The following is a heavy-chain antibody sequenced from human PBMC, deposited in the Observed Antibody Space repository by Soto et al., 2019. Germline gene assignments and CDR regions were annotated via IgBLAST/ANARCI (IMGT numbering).Heavy chain of an antibody. D-gene: IGHD6-19*01. Sequence: QAQLVQSGAEVKKPGASVKVSCKASGYTFTSYDISWVRQAAGQGLEWMGWINLNSGHTDYAQKFQCRVTMTRNTSMSTAYMELGSLTSEDTAVYYCAGGRGWRDYWGQGTLVTVSS. CDR1: GYTFTSYD. CDR3: AGGRGWRDY. CDR2: INLNSGHT. J-gene: IGHJ4*02. V-gene: IGHV1-8*01.